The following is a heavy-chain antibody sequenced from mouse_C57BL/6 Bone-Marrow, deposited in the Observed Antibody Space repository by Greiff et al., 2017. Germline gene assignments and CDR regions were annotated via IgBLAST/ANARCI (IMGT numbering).Heavy chain of an antibody. CDR2: IDPSDSET. CDR1: GYTFTSYW. Sequence: QVQLQQPGAELVRPGSSVKLSCKASGYTFTSYWMHWVKQRPIQGLECIGNIDPSDSETHYNQKFKDKATLTVDKSSSTAYMQLSSLTSEDSAVYYCARRSTERYFDVWGTGTTVTVSS. J-gene: IGHJ1*03. V-gene: IGHV1-52*01. CDR3: ARRSTERYFDV.